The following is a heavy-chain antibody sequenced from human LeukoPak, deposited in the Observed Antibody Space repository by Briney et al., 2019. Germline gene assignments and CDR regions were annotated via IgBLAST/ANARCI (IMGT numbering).Heavy chain of an antibody. D-gene: IGHD3-10*01. Sequence: PGGSLRLSCAASGFTFSSYGMHWVRQAPGKGLEWVAVISYDGSNKYYADSVKGRFTISRDNSKNTLYLQMNSLRAEDTAVYYCAKDVPRLYYGSGSHYGMDVWGQGTTVTVSS. CDR3: AKDVPRLYYGSGSHYGMDV. CDR2: ISYDGSNK. V-gene: IGHV3-30*18. J-gene: IGHJ6*02. CDR1: GFTFSSYG.